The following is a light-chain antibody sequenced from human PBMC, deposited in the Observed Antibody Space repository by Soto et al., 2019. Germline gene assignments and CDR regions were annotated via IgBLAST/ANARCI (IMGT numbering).Light chain of an antibody. CDR2: DVS. CDR3: SSYTSSSTHVV. CDR1: SSDVGDYNF. V-gene: IGLV2-14*01. Sequence: QSALTQPASVSGSPGQSITISCTGTSSDVGDYNFVSWYQQHPGEAPKLMIYDVSNRPSGVSNRFSGSKSGNTASLTISGLQAEDEADYYCSSYTSSSTHVVFGGGTKLTVL. J-gene: IGLJ2*01.